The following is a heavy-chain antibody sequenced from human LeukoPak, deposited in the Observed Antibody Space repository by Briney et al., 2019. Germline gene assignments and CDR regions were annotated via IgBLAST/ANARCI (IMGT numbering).Heavy chain of an antibody. V-gene: IGHV4-38-2*02. J-gene: IGHJ4*02. Sequence: SETLSLTCTVSAYSISSGYYWGWIRQPPGKGLEWIGSIYHSGSTYYNLSLKSRVTISVDTSKNQFSLKLSSVTAADTAVYYCAREWELRGVFDYWGQGTLVTVSS. D-gene: IGHD1-26*01. CDR2: IYHSGST. CDR3: AREWELRGVFDY. CDR1: AYSISSGYY.